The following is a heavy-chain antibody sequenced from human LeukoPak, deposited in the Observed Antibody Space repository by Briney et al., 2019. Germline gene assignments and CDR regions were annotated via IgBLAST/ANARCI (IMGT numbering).Heavy chain of an antibody. CDR1: GFTFSSYA. V-gene: IGHV3-33*01. J-gene: IGHJ4*02. CDR2: IWYDGSNK. D-gene: IGHD3-22*01. Sequence: GGSLRLSCAASGFTFSSYAMHWVRQAPGKGLEWVTVIWYDGSNKHYADSVKGRFTISRDNSKNTLYLQMDSLRAEDTAVYCCARAFGASSGYSVDYWGQGTLVTVSS. CDR3: ARAFGASSGYSVDY.